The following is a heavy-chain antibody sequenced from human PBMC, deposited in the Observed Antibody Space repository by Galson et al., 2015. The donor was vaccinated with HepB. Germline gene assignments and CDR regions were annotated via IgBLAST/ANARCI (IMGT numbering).Heavy chain of an antibody. D-gene: IGHD2-15*01. CDR3: FCSGGTCYGA. V-gene: IGHV3-15*01. J-gene: IGHJ5*02. CDR1: GFTFSNAW. CDR2: IKSKTDGGTT. Sequence: SLRLSCAASGFTFSNAWMSWVRQAPGKGLEWVGRIKSKTDGGTTDYAAPVKGRFTISRDDSKNTLYLQLNSLRAEDTAVYYCFCSGGTCYGAWGQGTLVTVSS.